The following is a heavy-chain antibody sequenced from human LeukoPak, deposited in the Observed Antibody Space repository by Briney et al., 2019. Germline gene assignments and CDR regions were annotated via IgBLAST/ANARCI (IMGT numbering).Heavy chain of an antibody. CDR2: ISYNGSNK. J-gene: IGHJ6*02. V-gene: IGHV3-30-3*01. Sequence: GGSLRLSCAASGFTFSSYAMHWVRQAPGKGLEWVAVISYNGSNKYYADSVKGRFTISRDNSKNTLYLQMNSLRAEDTAVYHCAREDADSLRGVIGYYYYYGMDVWGQGTTVTVSS. CDR3: AREDADSLRGVIGYYYYYGMDV. D-gene: IGHD3-10*01. CDR1: GFTFSSYA.